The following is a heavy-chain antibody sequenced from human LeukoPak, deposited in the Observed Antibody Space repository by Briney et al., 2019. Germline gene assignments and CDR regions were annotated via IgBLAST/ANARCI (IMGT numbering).Heavy chain of an antibody. CDR1: HGKSVGDGCY. CDR2: IYYSGST. CDR3: ARDSTDGYNYYYFDY. Sequence: TVPRRSSVVHGKSVGDGCYRSGIRKPPGKGLEWMGYIYYSGSTDYNPKLKSRVTISVDTSKSQFYLKLSSVSAADTAVYYCARDSTDGYNYYYFDYWGQGTLVTVSS. V-gene: IGHV4-30-4*08. J-gene: IGHJ4*02. D-gene: IGHD5-24*01.